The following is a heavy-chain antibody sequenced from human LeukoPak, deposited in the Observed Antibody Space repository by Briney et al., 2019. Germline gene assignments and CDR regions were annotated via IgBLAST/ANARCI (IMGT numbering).Heavy chain of an antibody. CDR2: ITASGTAM. CDR1: GFTFSSYS. CDR3: ASSGSYRFDY. Sequence: PGGSLRLSCAASGFTFSSYSMNWVRQAPGKGLEWVSHITASGTAMFYADSVKGRFTISRDNAKNSLYLQMNSLRDEDTAVYYCASSGSYRFDYWGXGTLVTVSS. D-gene: IGHD1-26*01. V-gene: IGHV3-48*02. J-gene: IGHJ4*02.